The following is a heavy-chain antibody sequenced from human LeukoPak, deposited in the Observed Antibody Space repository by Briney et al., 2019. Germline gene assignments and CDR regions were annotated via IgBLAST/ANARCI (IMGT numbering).Heavy chain of an antibody. CDR2: INHSGST. CDR3: ARGGLLRGLTGTHGTDNYAQFFFDY. CDR1: GGSFSGYY. J-gene: IGHJ4*02. D-gene: IGHD1-20*01. Sequence: PSETLSLTCAVYGGSFSGYYWSWLRQPPGKGLEWIGEINHSGSTNYNPSLKSRVTISVDTSKNQFSLKLSSVTAADTAVYYCARGGLLRGLTGTHGTDNYAQFFFDYWGQGTLVTVSS. V-gene: IGHV4-34*01.